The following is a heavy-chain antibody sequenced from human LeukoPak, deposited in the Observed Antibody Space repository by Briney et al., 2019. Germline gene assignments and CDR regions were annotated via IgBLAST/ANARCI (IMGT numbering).Heavy chain of an antibody. Sequence: ASVKVSCKASGYTFTSYAMNWVRQAPGQGLEWMGWINTNTGNPTYAQGFTGRFVFSLDTSVSTAYLQISSLKAEDTAVYYCARGELAIFEGPDLLDYWGQGTLVTVSS. CDR2: INTNTGNP. V-gene: IGHV7-4-1*02. CDR1: GYTFTSYA. CDR3: ARGELAIFEGPDLLDY. D-gene: IGHD3-9*01. J-gene: IGHJ4*02.